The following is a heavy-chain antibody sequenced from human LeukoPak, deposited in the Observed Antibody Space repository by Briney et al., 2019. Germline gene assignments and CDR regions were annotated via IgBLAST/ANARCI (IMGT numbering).Heavy chain of an antibody. Sequence: GGSLRLSCAASGFTFSSYGMHWVRQAPDKGLEWVALIRYDGSDKYYADSVKGRFTISRDNSKSTLYLQMNSLRAEDTAMYYCARDSETYDSSASTFEYWGQGTLVTVSS. CDR1: GFTFSSYG. CDR2: IRYDGSDK. D-gene: IGHD3-22*01. CDR3: ARDSETYDSSASTFEY. V-gene: IGHV3-30*02. J-gene: IGHJ4*02.